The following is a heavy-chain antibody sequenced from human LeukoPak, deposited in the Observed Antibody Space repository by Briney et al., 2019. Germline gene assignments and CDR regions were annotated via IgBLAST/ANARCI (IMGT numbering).Heavy chain of an antibody. Sequence: SETLSLTCTVSGVSISSSYWSWIRQPPGKGLERIGYIYYSGTTIYNPSLKSRVTISVDTSKNQFSLKLSSVTAADTAVYYCARRGGTYTFDYWGQGTLVTVSS. V-gene: IGHV4-59*01. CDR1: GVSISSSY. CDR3: ARRGGTYTFDY. D-gene: IGHD1-26*01. J-gene: IGHJ4*02. CDR2: IYYSGTT.